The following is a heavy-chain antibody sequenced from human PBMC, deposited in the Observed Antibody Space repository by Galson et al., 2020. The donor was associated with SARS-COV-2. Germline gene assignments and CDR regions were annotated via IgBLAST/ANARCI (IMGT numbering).Heavy chain of an antibody. D-gene: IGHD3-9*01. CDR2: INPKSGGT. J-gene: IGHJ6*02. V-gene: IGHV1-2*02. CDR3: ARLRYYDVLAGYIVDG. CDR1: GYTFTDYY. Sequence: ASVKVSCKASGYTFTDYYIHWVRQAPGQGLEWMGWINPKSGGTNYAQKFEGRVTMTTDTSITTAYMELSRLGADDTAVYYCARLRYYDVLAGYIVDGWGQGTMVTVSS.